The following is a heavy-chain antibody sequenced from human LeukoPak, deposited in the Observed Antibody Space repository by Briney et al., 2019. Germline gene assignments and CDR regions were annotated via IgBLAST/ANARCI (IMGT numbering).Heavy chain of an antibody. J-gene: IGHJ2*01. Sequence: GGSLRLSCAASGFTFSNYAMSWVRRAPGKGLEWFSTVSDKGDATAHADSVEGRFTISRDNAKNTLSLLMNILRAEDTAVYYCARVGPLATRSAGHYYFDLWGRGTLVTVSS. CDR1: GFTFSNYA. V-gene: IGHV3-23*01. CDR3: ARVGPLATRSAGHYYFDL. CDR2: VSDKGDAT. D-gene: IGHD3-10*01.